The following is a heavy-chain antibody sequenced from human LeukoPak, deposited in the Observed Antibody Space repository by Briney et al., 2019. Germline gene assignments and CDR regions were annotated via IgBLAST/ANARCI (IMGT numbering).Heavy chain of an antibody. CDR2: IWYDGSNK. J-gene: IGHJ6*03. V-gene: IGHV3-33*08. CDR3: ARGGLSRYYYYMDV. CDR1: GFTFSSYG. D-gene: IGHD6-25*01. Sequence: GGSLRLSCAASGFTFSSYGMHWVRQAPGKGLEWVAVIWYDGSNKYYADSVKGRFTISRDNSKNTLYLQMNSLRAEDTAVYYCARGGLSRYYYYMDVWGKGTTVTVSS.